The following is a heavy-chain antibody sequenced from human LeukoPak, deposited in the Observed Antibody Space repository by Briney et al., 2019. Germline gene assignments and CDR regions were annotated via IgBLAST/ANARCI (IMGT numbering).Heavy chain of an antibody. J-gene: IGHJ4*02. V-gene: IGHV3-23*01. D-gene: IGHD1/OR15-1a*01. CDR2: ISGSGGRT. Sequence: GGSLRLSCAASGFPFRSYVMSWVRQAPGKGLQWVSTISGSGGRTYYADSVKGRFIVSRDSSKNTLYLQINSLRPEDTAEYYCAKVRTRALLGLFDYGGGGPRVPVSS. CDR3: AKVRTRALLGLFDY. CDR1: GFPFRSYV.